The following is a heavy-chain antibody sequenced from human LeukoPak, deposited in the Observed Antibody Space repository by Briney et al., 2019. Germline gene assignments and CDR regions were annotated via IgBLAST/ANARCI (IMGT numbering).Heavy chain of an antibody. V-gene: IGHV6-1*01. D-gene: IGHD6-13*01. Sequence: SQTLSLTCAISGDSVSSNSAVRNWIRQSPSRGLEWLGRTYYRSKWYNDYAVSVKSRITINPDTSKNQFSLQLNSVTPEDTAVYYCARRKQQLVQRDAFDVWGQGAMVTVSS. J-gene: IGHJ3*01. CDR2: TYYRSKWYN. CDR1: GDSVSSNSAV. CDR3: ARRKQQLVQRDAFDV.